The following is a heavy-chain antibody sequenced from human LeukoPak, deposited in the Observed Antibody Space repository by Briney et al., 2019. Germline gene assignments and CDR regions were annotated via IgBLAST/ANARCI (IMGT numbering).Heavy chain of an antibody. CDR2: IYSDRST. CDR1: GVSISSSNYY. J-gene: IGHJ6*03. V-gene: IGHV4-39*07. CDR3: ARVSQNMDV. Sequence: PSETLSLTCTVSGVSISSSNYYWGWIRQPPGKGLEWIGSIYSDRSTYYNPSLRSRVTISVDTSKNQFSLKLSSVTAADTAVYYCARVSQNMDVWGKGTTVTVSS.